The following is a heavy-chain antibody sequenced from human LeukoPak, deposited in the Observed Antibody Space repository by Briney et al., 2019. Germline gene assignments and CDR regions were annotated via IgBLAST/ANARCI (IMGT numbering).Heavy chain of an antibody. CDR2: INPNSGDT. Sequence: ASVKVSCKASGYTFSGSYIHWVRQAPGQGLEWLGRINPNSGDTNYAQNLHGRVTMTRDTSTSTVYMELSSLRSEDTAVYYCARDGSKWNFDYWGQGTLVTVSS. D-gene: IGHD6-13*01. V-gene: IGHV1-2*06. CDR1: GYTFSGSY. J-gene: IGHJ4*02. CDR3: ARDGSKWNFDY.